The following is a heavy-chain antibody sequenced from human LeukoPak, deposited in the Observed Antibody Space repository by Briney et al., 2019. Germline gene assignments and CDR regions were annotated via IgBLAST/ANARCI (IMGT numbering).Heavy chain of an antibody. Sequence: SETLSLTCTVSGGSVSSSSSFWAWIRQPPGKGLEWIGNVYYSGSTHYNPSLKSRVTISLDMSKNQFSLRLTSVTAAATAMYYCARHGLYQDYGYWGQGTLVTVSS. D-gene: IGHD3-16*01. V-gene: IGHV4-39*01. CDR1: GGSVSSSSSF. J-gene: IGHJ4*02. CDR3: ARHGLYQDYGY. CDR2: VYYSGST.